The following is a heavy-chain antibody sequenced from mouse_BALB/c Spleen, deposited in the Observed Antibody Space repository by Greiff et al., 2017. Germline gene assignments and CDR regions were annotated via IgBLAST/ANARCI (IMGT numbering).Heavy chain of an antibody. J-gene: IGHJ4*01. CDR1: GFTFSSFG. D-gene: IGHD1-1*01. Sequence: EVKLVESGGGLVQPGGSRKLSCAASGFTFSSFGMHWVRQAPEKGLEWVAYISSGSSTIYYADTVKGRFTISRDNPKNTLYLEMSSLRSEDTAMYYCARHGSPYYYGSSYYAMDYWGQGTSVTVSS. CDR3: ARHGSPYYYGSSYYAMDY. CDR2: ISSGSSTI. V-gene: IGHV5-17*02.